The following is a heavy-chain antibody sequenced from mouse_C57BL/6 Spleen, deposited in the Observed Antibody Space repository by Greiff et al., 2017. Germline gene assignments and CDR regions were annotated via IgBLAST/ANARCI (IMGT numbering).Heavy chain of an antibody. J-gene: IGHJ4*01. Sequence: VQLVESGPGLVQPSQSLSITCTASGFSLTSYGVHWVRQPPGKGLEWLGVIWRGGSTDYNAAFISRLSINKDNSKSQVFFKMNSLQAYDTAIYYCSKNLEIARAMDYWGQGTSVTVSS. CDR1: GFSLTSYG. D-gene: IGHD6-1*02. CDR3: SKNLEIARAMDY. CDR2: IWRGGST. V-gene: IGHV2-4*01.